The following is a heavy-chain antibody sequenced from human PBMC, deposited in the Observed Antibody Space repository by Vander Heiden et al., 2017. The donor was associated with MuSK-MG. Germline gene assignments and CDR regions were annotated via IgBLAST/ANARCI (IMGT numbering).Heavy chain of an antibody. Sequence: QLQLQESGPGLVKPSETLSLTCTVSGCSISSSSYYWGWIRQPPGKGLEWIGSIYYSGSTYYNPSLKSRVTISVDTSKNQFSLKLSSVTAADTAVYYCARQDYGDYVPVDYWGQGTLVTVSS. D-gene: IGHD4-17*01. CDR3: ARQDYGDYVPVDY. J-gene: IGHJ4*02. V-gene: IGHV4-39*01. CDR2: IYYSGST. CDR1: GCSISSSSYY.